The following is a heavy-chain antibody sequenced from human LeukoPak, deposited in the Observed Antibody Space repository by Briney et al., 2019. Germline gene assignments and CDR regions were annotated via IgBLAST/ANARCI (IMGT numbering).Heavy chain of an antibody. CDR2: IYSGGRT. J-gene: IGHJ3*02. CDR3: AGVLRGAFDI. Sequence: PGGSLRLSCTASGITVGSNDMCWVRQAAGKVLEWISLIYSGGRTDYADSVKGGFTISRDNSKNMVYLQMNSLRGDDTAVYYCAGVLRGAFDIWGQGKMVAVAS. CDR1: GITVGSND. V-gene: IGHV3-53*01.